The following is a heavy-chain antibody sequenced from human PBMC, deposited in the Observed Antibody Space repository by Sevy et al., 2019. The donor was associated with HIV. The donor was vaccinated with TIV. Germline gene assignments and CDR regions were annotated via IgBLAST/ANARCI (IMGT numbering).Heavy chain of an antibody. V-gene: IGHV3-23*01. CDR1: GLTLTTTG. D-gene: IGHD3-16*01. CDR3: AGGDTTMITDLDY. CDR2: VTSDGTT. J-gene: IGHJ4*02. Sequence: GGSLRLSCAASGLTLTTTGMSWVRQAPGKGLEWVAGVTSDGTTYYPDSVRNRFTVSRDNSKNTLYLQLNSLSADDTAVFYCAGGDTTMITDLDYWGKGTLVTVSS.